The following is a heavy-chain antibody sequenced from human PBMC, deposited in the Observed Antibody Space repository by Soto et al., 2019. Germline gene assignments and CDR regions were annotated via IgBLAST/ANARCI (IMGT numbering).Heavy chain of an antibody. Sequence: SETLSLTCIVSDGSISSGGYYWSWIRQHPGKGLEWIGYIYYSGSTYYNPSLKSRVTISVDTSKNQFSLKLSSVTAADTAVYYCARDSSGYYYGMDVWGQGTTVTVS. V-gene: IGHV4-31*03. CDR1: DGSISSGGYY. D-gene: IGHD3-22*01. CDR3: ARDSSGYYYGMDV. CDR2: IYYSGST. J-gene: IGHJ6*02.